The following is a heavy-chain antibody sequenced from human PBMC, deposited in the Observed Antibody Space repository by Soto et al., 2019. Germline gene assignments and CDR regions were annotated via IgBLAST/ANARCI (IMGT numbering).Heavy chain of an antibody. D-gene: IGHD3-22*01. Sequence: QVQLVQSGAEMKKPGSSVKVSCKVSGGTFSTYIISWVRQAPGHGLEWMGGIIPLFGAANYAQKFQGRVTITADKSTSTAYMELSSLRSEDTAIYYCAREDSSGYRFDYWGQGTLVTVS. CDR2: IIPLFGAA. CDR1: GGTFSTYI. CDR3: AREDSSGYRFDY. V-gene: IGHV1-69*06. J-gene: IGHJ4*02.